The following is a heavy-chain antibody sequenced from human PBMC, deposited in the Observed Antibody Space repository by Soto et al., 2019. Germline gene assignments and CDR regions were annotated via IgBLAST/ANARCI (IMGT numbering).Heavy chain of an antibody. V-gene: IGHV3-66*01. D-gene: IGHD2-15*01. J-gene: IGHJ5*02. Sequence: EVQLVESGGGLVQPGGSLRLSCAASGFTVSSNYMSWVRQAPGKGLEWVSVIYSGGSTYYADSVKGRFTISRDNSKNTLYLQMNSLRAEDTAVYYCAREEYCSGGSCYSPRSRWFDPWGQGTLVTVSS. CDR2: IYSGGST. CDR1: GFTVSSNY. CDR3: AREEYCSGGSCYSPRSRWFDP.